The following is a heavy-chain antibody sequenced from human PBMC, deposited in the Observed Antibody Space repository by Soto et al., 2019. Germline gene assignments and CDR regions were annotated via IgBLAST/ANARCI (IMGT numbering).Heavy chain of an antibody. CDR3: ARELGHQLVDY. D-gene: IGHD6-13*01. CDR1: GGSIGTYY. V-gene: IGHV4-59*12. Sequence: SETLSLTCTVSGGSIGTYYWSWIRQPPGKGLEWIGYIYYRGNTDYNPSLKSRVTISLDTPKNQFSLKLSSVTAADTAVYYCARELGHQLVDYWGQGTLVTVS. CDR2: IYYRGNT. J-gene: IGHJ4*02.